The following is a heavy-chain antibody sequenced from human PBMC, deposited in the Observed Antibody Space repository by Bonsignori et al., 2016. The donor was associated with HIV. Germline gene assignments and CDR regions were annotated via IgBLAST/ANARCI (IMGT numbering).Heavy chain of an antibody. CDR1: GFTFDDYA. CDR2: ITWNSGSI. Sequence: SLKISCAASGFTFDDYAMHWVRQAPGKGLEWVSGITWNSGSIGYADSVKGRFTISRDNAKNSLYLQMNSLRAEDTALYYCAKDLVRRTGHGEGTYDYWGQGTLVTVSS. V-gene: IGHV3-9*01. D-gene: IGHD7-27*01. J-gene: IGHJ4*02. CDR3: AKDLVRRTGHGEGTYDY.